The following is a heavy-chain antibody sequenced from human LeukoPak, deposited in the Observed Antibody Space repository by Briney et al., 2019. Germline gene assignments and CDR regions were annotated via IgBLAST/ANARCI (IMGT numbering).Heavy chain of an antibody. CDR1: GFTSDDYA. CDR3: AKDSYSSSWYVDFDY. Sequence: GGSLRLSCAAPGFTSDDYAMHWVRQAPGKGLEWVSLISGDGGSTYYADSVKGRFTISRDNSKNSLYLQMNSLRTEDTALYYCAKDSYSSSWYVDFDYWGQGTLVTVSS. CDR2: ISGDGGST. V-gene: IGHV3-43*02. J-gene: IGHJ4*02. D-gene: IGHD6-13*01.